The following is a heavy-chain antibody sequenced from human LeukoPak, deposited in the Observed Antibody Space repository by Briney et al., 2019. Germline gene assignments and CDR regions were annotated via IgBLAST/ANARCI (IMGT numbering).Heavy chain of an antibody. Sequence: SQTLSRTCTVSGGSISSGSYYWSWIRQPAGKGLEWIGRIYTSGCSNYNPSRNSRTTISVDTSRNQFSLKLSSVNAADTAVYYCARVPSSKLGLRNYYYYMDVWGKGTTVTVSS. CDR1: GGSISSGSYY. D-gene: IGHD6-13*01. V-gene: IGHV4-61*02. CDR3: ARVPSSKLGLRNYYYYMDV. J-gene: IGHJ6*03. CDR2: IYTSGCS.